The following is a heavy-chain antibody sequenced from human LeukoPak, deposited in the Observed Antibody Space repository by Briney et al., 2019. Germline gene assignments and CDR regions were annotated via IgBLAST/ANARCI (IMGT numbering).Heavy chain of an antibody. CDR1: GXMFSSYA. Sequence: SGGSLRLSWAASGXMFSSYAMNWVRQAPGKGLEWVSLISYDGNNKYYADSVKGRFTISRDNSKNTLYLQLNSLRAEDTAVYYCARAGHTSAWYYFEYWGQGTLVTVSS. J-gene: IGHJ4*02. CDR2: ISYDGNNK. V-gene: IGHV3-30-3*01. CDR3: ARAGHTSAWYYFEY. D-gene: IGHD2-2*01.